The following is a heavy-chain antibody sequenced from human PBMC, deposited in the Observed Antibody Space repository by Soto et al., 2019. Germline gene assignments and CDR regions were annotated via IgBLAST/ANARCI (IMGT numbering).Heavy chain of an antibody. CDR1: GCSISSRGYF. Sequence: SEALSLTYALSGCSISSRGYFGSWIRQPPGKGLEWIGYMYHSGSTYYNPSLKSRVTISIDRSKNQFSLKLSSVTAADTAVYYCARVPDYWGQGILVTVS. D-gene: IGHD2-2*01. CDR3: ARVPDY. V-gene: IGHV4-30-2*01. CDR2: MYHSGST. J-gene: IGHJ4*02.